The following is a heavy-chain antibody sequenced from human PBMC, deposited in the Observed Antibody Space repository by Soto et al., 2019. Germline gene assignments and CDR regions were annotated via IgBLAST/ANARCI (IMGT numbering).Heavy chain of an antibody. CDR2: VSYEGSVQ. Sequence: QVQLVESGGGVVQPGGSLRLSCAASGFSFNNYGRHWVRQAPGKGLEWVAVVSYEGSVQYYTDSAKGRFTISRDNSKNTLYLQMNSLRDDDTAVYHCAKEISPKAGKWYFDLWGRGTLVTVSS. V-gene: IGHV3-30*18. D-gene: IGHD6-19*01. CDR1: GFSFNNYG. J-gene: IGHJ2*01. CDR3: AKEISPKAGKWYFDL.